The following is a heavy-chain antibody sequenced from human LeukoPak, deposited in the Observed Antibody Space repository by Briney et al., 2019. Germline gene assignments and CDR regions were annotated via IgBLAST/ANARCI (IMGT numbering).Heavy chain of an antibody. D-gene: IGHD5-12*01. CDR1: GFAFTTYG. CDR2: IWPDGSYK. V-gene: IGHV3-33*01. Sequence: GGSLRLSCATSGFAFTTYGLHWVRQTPGKGLEWVAVIWPDGSYKYYADSVRGRFTISRDNSKNTLYLQMNSLRAEDTAVYYCARASGSFDYWGQGTLVTVSS. J-gene: IGHJ4*02. CDR3: ARASGSFDY.